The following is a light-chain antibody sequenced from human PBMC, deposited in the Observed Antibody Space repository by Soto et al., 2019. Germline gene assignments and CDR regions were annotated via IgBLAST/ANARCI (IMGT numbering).Light chain of an antibody. V-gene: IGKV3-20*01. CDR1: QSVSSSY. Sequence: EIVLTQSPGTLSLSPGERATLSCRASQSVSSSYLAWYQQKPGQAPRLLIYGSSSRALGIPDRFGGSGSGTEFTLTISRLEPEDFAVYYCQQYGTSPPRFTFGPGTKVDIK. CDR3: QQYGTSPPRFT. CDR2: GSS. J-gene: IGKJ3*01.